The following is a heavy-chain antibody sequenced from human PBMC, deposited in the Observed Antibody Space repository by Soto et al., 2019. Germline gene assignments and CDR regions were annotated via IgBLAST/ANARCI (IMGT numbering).Heavy chain of an antibody. CDR2: ISSSSSYI. CDR1: GFTFSGYS. J-gene: IGHJ4*02. V-gene: IGHV3-21*01. Sequence: GGSLRLSCAASGFTFSGYSMNWVRQAPGKGLEWVSSISSSSSYIYYADSVKGRFTISRDNAKNSLYLQMNSLRAEDTAVYYCARGTTVVTQPYFDYWGQGTLVTVSS. CDR3: ARGTTVVTQPYFDY. D-gene: IGHD4-17*01.